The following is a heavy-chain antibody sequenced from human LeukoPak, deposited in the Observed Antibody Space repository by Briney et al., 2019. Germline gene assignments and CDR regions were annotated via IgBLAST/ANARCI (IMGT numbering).Heavy chain of an antibody. CDR2: IHFDGSTK. D-gene: IGHD2-2*01. V-gene: IGHV3-30*02. CDR1: GFTFSSYG. J-gene: IGHJ4*02. Sequence: QPGGSLRLSCAASGFTFSSYGMHWVRQAPGKGLEWVAFIHFDGSTKYSGDSVQGRFTISRDNSRNILYLQMNNLRPEDTAFYYCAKDQCTRTSCDGYPGYGGQGTLVTVSS. CDR3: AKDQCTRTSCDGYPGY.